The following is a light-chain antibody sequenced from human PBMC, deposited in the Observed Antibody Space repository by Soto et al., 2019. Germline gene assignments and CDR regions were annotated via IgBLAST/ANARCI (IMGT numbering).Light chain of an antibody. CDR1: QSVSSSY. J-gene: IGKJ5*01. Sequence: EIVLTQSPGTLSLSPGERATLSCRASQSVSSSYLAWYQQKSGQAPRLLLYGASSRATGIPDRFSGSGSGTDFTLTISRLEPEDFAVFSCQQYSDSPITFGQGTRLEIK. CDR2: GAS. CDR3: QQYSDSPIT. V-gene: IGKV3-20*01.